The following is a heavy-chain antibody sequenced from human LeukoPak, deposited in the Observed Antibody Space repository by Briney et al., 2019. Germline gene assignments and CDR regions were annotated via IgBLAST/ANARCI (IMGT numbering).Heavy chain of an antibody. CDR3: ARDNYGLDY. CDR1: GFTFSNYA. CDR2: ISYEGSNK. V-gene: IGHV3-30*04. D-gene: IGHD3-10*01. J-gene: IGHJ4*02. Sequence: GGSLRLSCAASGFTFSNYAMLWVRQPPGKGLEWGAVISYEGSNKYYADSVKGRFTISRDNSKNTLYLQMNSLRAEDTAVYYCARDNYGLDYWGQGTLVTVSS.